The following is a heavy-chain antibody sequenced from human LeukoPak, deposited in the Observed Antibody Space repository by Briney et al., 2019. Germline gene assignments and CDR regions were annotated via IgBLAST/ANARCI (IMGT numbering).Heavy chain of an antibody. CDR2: INHSGST. Sequence: PSETLSLTCAVYGGSFSGYYWSWIRQPPGKGLEWIGEINHSGSTNYNPSLKSRVTISVDTSKNQFSLKLSSVTAADTAVYYCARSRMGILTGYYRRPTQLLDYWGQGTLVTVSS. D-gene: IGHD3-9*01. V-gene: IGHV4-34*01. J-gene: IGHJ4*02. CDR1: GGSFSGYY. CDR3: ARSRMGILTGYYRRPTQLLDY.